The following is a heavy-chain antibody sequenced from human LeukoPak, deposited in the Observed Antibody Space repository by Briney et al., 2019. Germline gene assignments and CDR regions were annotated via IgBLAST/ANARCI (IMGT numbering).Heavy chain of an antibody. CDR3: ARDGRGSHDY. V-gene: IGHV3-74*01. CDR2: INNDGSST. D-gene: IGHD3-10*01. CDR1: GFTFSSYW. Sequence: GGSLRLSCAASGFTFSSYWMHWVRQAPGKGLVWVSRINNDGSSTNYADSVKGRFTISRDNAKNTLYLQMNILRAEDTAVYYCARDGRGSHDYWGRGTLVTVSS. J-gene: IGHJ4*02.